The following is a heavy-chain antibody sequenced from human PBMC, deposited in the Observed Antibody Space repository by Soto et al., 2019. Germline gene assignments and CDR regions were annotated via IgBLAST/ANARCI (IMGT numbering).Heavy chain of an antibody. Sequence: GGSLRLSCAASGFTFSSYAMHWVRQAPGKGLEWVAVISYDGSNKYYADSVKGRFTISRDNSKNTLYLQMNSLRAEDTAVYYCARGRGYYFDYWGQGTLVTVSS. V-gene: IGHV3-30-3*01. CDR2: ISYDGSNK. CDR1: GFTFSSYA. J-gene: IGHJ4*02. CDR3: ARGRGYYFDY.